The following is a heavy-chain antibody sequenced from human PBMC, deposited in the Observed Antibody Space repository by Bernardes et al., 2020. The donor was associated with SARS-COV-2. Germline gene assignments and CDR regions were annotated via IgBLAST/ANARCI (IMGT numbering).Heavy chain of an antibody. CDR2: INPYNGNT. CDR1: TYSFINYG. Sequence: ASVKVSCKASTYSFINYGISWVRQAPGQGLEWMGWINPYNGNTNYAQKFQGRVTMTTDTSTNTAYMELRSLRPDDTALYYCAKEGDDYGGHFDYWGQGTLVTVSS. D-gene: IGHD4-17*01. V-gene: IGHV1-18*01. J-gene: IGHJ4*02. CDR3: AKEGDDYGGHFDY.